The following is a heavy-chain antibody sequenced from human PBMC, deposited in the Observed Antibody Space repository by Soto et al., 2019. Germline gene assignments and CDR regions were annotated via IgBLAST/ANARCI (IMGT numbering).Heavy chain of an antibody. CDR2: IKGDAITK. D-gene: IGHD5-12*01. J-gene: IGHJ4*02. CDR1: GFSVSSYW. Sequence: GGSLRLSCVASGFSVSSYWFTWIRQAPGKGLEWVANIKGDAITKYCVDSVRGRFSISRDNAKNSVYLQMNSLRAEDTAVYYCARQDGYNTFNFWGQGT. V-gene: IGHV3-7*01. CDR3: ARQDGYNTFNF.